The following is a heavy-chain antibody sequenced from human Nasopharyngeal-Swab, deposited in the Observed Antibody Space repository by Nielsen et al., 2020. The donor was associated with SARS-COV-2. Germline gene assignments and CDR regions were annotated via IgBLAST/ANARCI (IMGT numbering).Heavy chain of an antibody. CDR3: AKELHSTHAFDF. Sequence: SETLSLTCVVSGGSITSSNYWSWVRQSPGKGLEWIAEIYHTGGTYHNPSLSSRVTISVDKSNNQFSLKLSSVTAADTAVYFCAKELHSTHAFDFWGQGTMVTVSS. J-gene: IGHJ3*01. V-gene: IGHV4-4*02. CDR2: IYHTGGT. CDR1: GGSITSSNY.